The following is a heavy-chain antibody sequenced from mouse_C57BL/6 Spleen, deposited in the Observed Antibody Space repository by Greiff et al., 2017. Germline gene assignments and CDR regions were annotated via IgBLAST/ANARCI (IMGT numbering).Heavy chain of an antibody. D-gene: IGHD3-1*01. CDR3: ARGDGTGSTGYYAMDD. Sequence: VKLQQPGAELVKPGASVKMSCKASGYTFTSYWITWVKQRPGQGLEWIGDIYPGSGSTNYNEKFKSKATLTVDTSSSTAYLQLSSLTSEDSAVYYCARGDGTGSTGYYAMDDWGQGTSVTVSS. CDR2: IYPGSGST. J-gene: IGHJ4*01. V-gene: IGHV1-55*01. CDR1: GYTFTSYW.